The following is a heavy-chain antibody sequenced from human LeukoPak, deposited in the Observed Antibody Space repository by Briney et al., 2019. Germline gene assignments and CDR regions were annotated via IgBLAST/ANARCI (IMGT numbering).Heavy chain of an antibody. Sequence: GESLKISCKGSGYSFSTYWIGWVRQMPGKGLEWMGIIYPGNSDTRYSPTFQGQVTISADKSISTAYLQWSSLKASDTAMYYCASSFSYQLLYAYWGQGTLVTVSS. CDR3: ASSFSYQLLYAY. J-gene: IGHJ4*02. D-gene: IGHD2-2*02. V-gene: IGHV5-51*01. CDR1: GYSFSTYW. CDR2: IYPGNSDT.